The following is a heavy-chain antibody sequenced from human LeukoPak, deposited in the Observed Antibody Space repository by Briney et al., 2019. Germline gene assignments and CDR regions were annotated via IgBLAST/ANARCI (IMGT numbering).Heavy chain of an antibody. Sequence: PSETLSLTCTVSGGPISSGNYYWGWIRQPPGTGLEWIGSIYYSGTTYYNPSLKSRVTISVDTSKNQFSLRLSSVTTADTAVYYCARLLYSSGWYSAFDIWGQGTMVTVSS. D-gene: IGHD6-19*01. J-gene: IGHJ3*02. CDR2: IYYSGTT. CDR1: GGPISSGNYY. V-gene: IGHV4-39*01. CDR3: ARLLYSSGWYSAFDI.